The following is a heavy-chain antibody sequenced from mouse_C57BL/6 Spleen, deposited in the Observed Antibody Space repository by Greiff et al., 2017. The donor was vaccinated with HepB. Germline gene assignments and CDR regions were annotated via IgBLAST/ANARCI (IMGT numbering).Heavy chain of an antibody. CDR1: GYAFSSSW. J-gene: IGHJ4*01. D-gene: IGHD1-1*01. V-gene: IGHV1-82*01. CDR2: IYPGDGDT. Sequence: QVQLQQSGPELVKPGASVKISCKASGYAFSSSWMNWVKQRPGKGLEWIGRIYPGDGDTNYNGKFKGKATLTADKSSSTAYMQLSSLTSEDSAVSFCARSGGKYYGSSYCYAMDYWGQGTSVTVSS. CDR3: ARSGGKYYGSSYCYAMDY.